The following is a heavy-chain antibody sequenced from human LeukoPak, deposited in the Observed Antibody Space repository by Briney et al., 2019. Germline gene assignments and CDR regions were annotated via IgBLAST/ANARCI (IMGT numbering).Heavy chain of an antibody. CDR3: AKPPGYGDYAENY. Sequence: GGSLRLSCAASGFIFSSYAMTWVRQAPGKGLEWVSAMSGSGGSTHYVDPVKGRFTTSRDNSKNTLYLQMNSLRAEDTAVYYCAKPPGYGDYAENYWGQGTLVTVSS. J-gene: IGHJ4*02. CDR2: MSGSGGST. D-gene: IGHD4-17*01. CDR1: GFIFSSYA. V-gene: IGHV3-23*01.